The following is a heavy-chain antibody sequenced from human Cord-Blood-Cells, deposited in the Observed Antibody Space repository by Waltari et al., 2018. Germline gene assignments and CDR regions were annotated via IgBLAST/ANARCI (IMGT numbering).Heavy chain of an antibody. CDR2: IKQDGSEK. D-gene: IGHD3-3*01. Sequence: EVQLVESGGGLVQPGGSLRLSCAESGFTLIGYWLSWVRPAPGTGLEWVANIKQDGSEKYYVDSVKGRLTFSREDANNSLYLQMNSLRAEDTAVYYCARELSYYDFWSGYLGPLGYWGQGTLVTVSS. J-gene: IGHJ4*02. CDR3: ARELSYYDFWSGYLGPLGY. V-gene: IGHV3-7*01. CDR1: GFTLIGYW.